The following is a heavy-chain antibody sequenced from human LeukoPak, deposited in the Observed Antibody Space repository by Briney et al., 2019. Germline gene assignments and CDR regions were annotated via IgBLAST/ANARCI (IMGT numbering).Heavy chain of an antibody. CDR1: GYTLTELS. D-gene: IGHD3-22*01. CDR3: ATSFESSGYYLPFQH. Sequence: ASVKVSCKVSGYTLTELSMHWVRQAPGKGLEWMGGFDPEDGETIYAQKFQGRVTMTEDTSTDTAYMELSSLRSEDTAVYYCATSFESSGYYLPFQHWGQGTLVTVSS. CDR2: FDPEDGET. J-gene: IGHJ1*01. V-gene: IGHV1-24*01.